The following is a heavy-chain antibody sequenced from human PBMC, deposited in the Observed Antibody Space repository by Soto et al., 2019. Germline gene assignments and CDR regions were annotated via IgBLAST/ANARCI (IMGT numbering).Heavy chain of an antibody. Sequence: PSETLPVPCSVSGASISPLDYFWPWIRQPPGQALEYMRYISKSANTYYNPSFESRVPISGDTSKSQFSLNVTSVTAADTAVYFCARGRYCLTGRCFPNWFDSWGQGALVTVSS. CDR3: ARGRYCLTGRCFPNWFDS. CDR1: GASISPLDYF. J-gene: IGHJ5*01. CDR2: ISKSANT. V-gene: IGHV4-30-4*01. D-gene: IGHD7-27*01.